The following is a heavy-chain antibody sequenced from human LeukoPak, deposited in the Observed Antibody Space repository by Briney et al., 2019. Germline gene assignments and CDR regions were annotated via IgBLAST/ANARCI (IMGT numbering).Heavy chain of an antibody. CDR1: GGSFSGYY. D-gene: IGHD1-7*01. V-gene: IGHV4-34*01. J-gene: IGHJ5*02. Sequence: SETLSLTCAVYGGSFSGYYWSWIRQPPGKGLEWIGEINHSGSTNYNPSLKSRVTISVDTSKNQFSLKLSSVTAADTAVYYCARGLGNWNYSDWFDPWGQGTPVTVSS. CDR2: INHSGST. CDR3: ARGLGNWNYSDWFDP.